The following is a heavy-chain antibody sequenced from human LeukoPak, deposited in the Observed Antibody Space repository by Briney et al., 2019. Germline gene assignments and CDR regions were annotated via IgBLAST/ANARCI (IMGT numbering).Heavy chain of an antibody. CDR1: GGSISSYY. Sequence: SETLSLTCSVSGGSISSYYWSWIRQPLGKGLVWSGYLSYSGSTDYNPSLKSRVTISVDTSKNQFFLTLYSVTAAGTAVYYCARLDFSIYLNDYWGQGTLVTVSS. CDR3: ARLDFSIYLNDY. J-gene: IGHJ4*02. V-gene: IGHV4-59*01. D-gene: IGHD4-11*01. CDR2: LSYSGST.